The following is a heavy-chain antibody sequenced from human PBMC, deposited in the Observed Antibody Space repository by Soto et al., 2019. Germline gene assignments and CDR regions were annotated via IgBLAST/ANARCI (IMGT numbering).Heavy chain of an antibody. CDR3: ASVGPAHYYDSSGYYSPLDY. V-gene: IGHV1-69*01. CDR1: GDTFSSYA. CDR2: IIPMFGTA. J-gene: IGHJ4*02. Sequence: QVQLVQSGAEVKKPGSSVKVSCKASGDTFSSYAINWVRQAPGQGLEWMGGIIPMFGTANYAQKFKGRGTITAGESTSTVYMELSSLRSEDTAVYYCASVGPAHYYDSSGYYSPLDYWGQGTLVTVSS. D-gene: IGHD3-22*01.